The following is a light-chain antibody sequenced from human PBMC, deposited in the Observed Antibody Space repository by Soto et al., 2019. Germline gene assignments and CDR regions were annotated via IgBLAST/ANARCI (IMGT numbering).Light chain of an antibody. Sequence: QSALTQPASVSGSPGQSITISCTGTSSDVGNYNLVSWYQQHPGKAPKLMIYEGSARPSGVSNRFSGSKSGNTASLTISGLQAEDEADYYCCSYAGSYTLVFGGGTQLTVL. CDR3: CSYAGSYTLV. V-gene: IGLV2-23*01. CDR2: EGS. J-gene: IGLJ3*02. CDR1: SSDVGNYNL.